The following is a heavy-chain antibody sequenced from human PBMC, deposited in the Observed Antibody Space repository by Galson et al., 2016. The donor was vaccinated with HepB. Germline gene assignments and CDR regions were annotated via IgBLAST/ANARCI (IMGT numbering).Heavy chain of an antibody. V-gene: IGHV3-23*01. CDR1: DFSFRSYA. D-gene: IGHD3-16*01. Sequence: SLRLSCAASDFSFRSYAMAWVRQAPGKGLEWVSTITGGAGTTFYADSVKGRFSISRDNSKNTLHLQITGLRAEDTAVYYCARAAGGVMGSYYFDYWGQGTLVTCSS. CDR3: ARAAGGVMGSYYFDY. J-gene: IGHJ4*02. CDR2: ITGGAGTT.